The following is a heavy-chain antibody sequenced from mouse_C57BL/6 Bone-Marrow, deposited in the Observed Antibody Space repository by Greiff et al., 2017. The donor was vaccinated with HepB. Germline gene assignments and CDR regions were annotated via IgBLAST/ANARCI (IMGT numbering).Heavy chain of an antibody. CDR3: ARRNGYYVYWYFDV. V-gene: IGHV1-69*01. CDR1: GYTFTSYW. Sequence: QVQLQQPGAELVMPGASVKLSCKASGYTFTSYWMHWVKQRPGQGLEWIGENDPSDSYTNYNQKFKGKSTLTVDKSSSTAYMQLSSLTSEDSAVYYCARRNGYYVYWYFDVWGTGTTITVSS. D-gene: IGHD2-3*01. CDR2: NDPSDSYT. J-gene: IGHJ1*03.